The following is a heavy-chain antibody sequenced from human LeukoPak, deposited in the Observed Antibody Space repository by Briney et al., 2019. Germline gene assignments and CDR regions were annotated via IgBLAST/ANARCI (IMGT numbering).Heavy chain of an antibody. CDR1: GFTFSSYA. Sequence: GGSLRLSCAASGFTFSSYAMHWVRQAPGKGLEWVAVISYDGSNRYYADSVKGRFTISRDNSKNTLYLQMNSLRAEDTAVYYCARGNAWYGSGSYYKSSFDYWGQGTLVTVSS. CDR3: ARGNAWYGSGSYYKSSFDY. D-gene: IGHD3-10*01. CDR2: ISYDGSNR. V-gene: IGHV3-30-3*01. J-gene: IGHJ4*02.